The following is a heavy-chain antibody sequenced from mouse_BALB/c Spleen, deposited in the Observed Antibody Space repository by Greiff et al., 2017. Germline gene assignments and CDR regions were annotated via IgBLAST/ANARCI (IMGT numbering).Heavy chain of an antibody. CDR3: VDYADSMDY. D-gene: IGHD2-4*01. CDR2: ISYDGSN. Sequence: DVQLQESGPGLVKPSQSLSLTCSVTGYSITSCYYWNWIRQSPGNILEWIGYISYDGSNNYNPSLKNRISITRDTSKNQFFLKLNSVTTEDTATYYCVDYADSMDYWGQGTSVTVSS. V-gene: IGHV3-6*02. CDR1: GYSITSCYY. J-gene: IGHJ4*01.